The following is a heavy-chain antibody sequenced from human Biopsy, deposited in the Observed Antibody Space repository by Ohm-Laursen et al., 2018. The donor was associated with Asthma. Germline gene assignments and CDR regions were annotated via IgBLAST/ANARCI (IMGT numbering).Heavy chain of an antibody. J-gene: IGHJ4*02. D-gene: IGHD6-6*01. V-gene: IGHV4-39*07. CDR1: GGSITSSSYY. CDR3: AVYSSGGFDY. CDR2: MYHSGSP. Sequence: SETLSLTCTVSGGSITSSSYYWGWIRQPPGKGMEWIGSMYHSGSPYYHPSLKSRATISVDTSKNQLSLKLNSVTAADTAIYYCAVYSSGGFDYWGQETMVTVSS.